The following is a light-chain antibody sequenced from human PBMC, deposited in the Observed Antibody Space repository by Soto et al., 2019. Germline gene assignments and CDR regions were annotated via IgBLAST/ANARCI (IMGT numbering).Light chain of an antibody. V-gene: IGKV3-15*01. CDR3: QQYNNWPPLT. CDR2: SAS. Sequence: EIVMTQSPAILSVSPGERATLSCRASQSVFSNLAWYQQKPGQAPRLLIYSASARVTGIPARFSGSGSGTEFTLTISSLQSEDFAVYYCQQYNNWPPLTFGGGTKVEIK. CDR1: QSVFSN. J-gene: IGKJ4*01.